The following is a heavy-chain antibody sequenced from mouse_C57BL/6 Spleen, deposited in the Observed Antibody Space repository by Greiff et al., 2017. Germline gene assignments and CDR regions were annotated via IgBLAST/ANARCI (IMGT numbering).Heavy chain of an antibody. CDR2: IYPGDGDT. CDR3: ARHHQGYYFDY. V-gene: IGHV1-80*01. J-gene: IGHJ2*01. CDR1: GYAFSSYW. Sequence: QVQLQQSGAELVKPGASVKISCKASGYAFSSYWMNWVKQRPGKGLEWIGQIYPGDGDTNYNGKFKGKATLTADKSSSTAYMQLSSLTSEDSAVYFGARHHQGYYFDYWGQGTTLTVSS.